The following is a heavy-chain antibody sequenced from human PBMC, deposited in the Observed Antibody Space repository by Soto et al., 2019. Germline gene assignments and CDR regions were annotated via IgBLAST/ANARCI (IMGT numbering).Heavy chain of an antibody. CDR1: GFTFSSYW. V-gene: IGHV3-7*01. Sequence: EVQLVESGGGLVQPGGSLRLSCAASGFTFSSYWMSWVRQAPGKGLEWVANIKQDGSEKYYVDSVKGRFTISRDNAKNSLYLQMNSLRAEDTAVYYCARDFVIAVAGPDYWGQGTLVTVSS. CDR3: ARDFVIAVAGPDY. D-gene: IGHD6-19*01. CDR2: IKQDGSEK. J-gene: IGHJ4*02.